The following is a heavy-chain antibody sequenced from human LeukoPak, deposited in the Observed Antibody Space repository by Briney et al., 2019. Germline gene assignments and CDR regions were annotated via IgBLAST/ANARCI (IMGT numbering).Heavy chain of an antibody. V-gene: IGHV3-9*01. D-gene: IGHD2-2*01. CDR3: AKTTSGYASSFAC. CDR1: GFTFNDYA. Sequence: PGGSLRLSCAASGFTFNDYAMQWVRHAPGEGVEWVSGISWNGNSIDYADSVKGRFTISRDNAKNSLYLQMNSLRAEDSALYFCAKTTSGYASSFACWGQGTLVTVSS. J-gene: IGHJ4*02. CDR2: ISWNGNSI.